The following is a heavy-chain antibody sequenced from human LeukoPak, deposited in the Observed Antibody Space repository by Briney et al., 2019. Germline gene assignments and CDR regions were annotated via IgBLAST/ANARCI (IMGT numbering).Heavy chain of an antibody. Sequence: PGGSLRLSCAASGFTLSSYAMSWVRQAPGKGLEWVSAISGSGGSTYYAHSVNGRFTISRDNSKNTLYLQMNSLRAEDTAVYYCAKQIGEFPIDYWGQGTLVTVSS. CDR3: AKQIGEFPIDY. J-gene: IGHJ4*02. V-gene: IGHV3-23*01. CDR2: ISGSGGST. D-gene: IGHD3-10*01. CDR1: GFTLSSYA.